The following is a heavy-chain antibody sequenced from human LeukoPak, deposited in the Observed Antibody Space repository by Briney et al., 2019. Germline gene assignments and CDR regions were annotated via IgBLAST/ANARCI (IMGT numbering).Heavy chain of an antibody. J-gene: IGHJ5*02. CDR1: GFTVSTSY. Sequence: GGSLRLSCAASGFTVSTSYMSWVRQAPGKGLEWVSVIYSGGSTYYGDSVKGRFTISRDRSKNTLYLQMNSLRVEDTAVYYCARRYSTSWTLDPWGQGTLVTVSS. CDR3: ARRYSTSWTLDP. CDR2: IYSGGST. D-gene: IGHD2-2*01. V-gene: IGHV3-66*01.